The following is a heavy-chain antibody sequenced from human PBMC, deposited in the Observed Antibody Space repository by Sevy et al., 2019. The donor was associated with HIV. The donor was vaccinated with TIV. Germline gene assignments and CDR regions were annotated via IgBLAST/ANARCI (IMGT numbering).Heavy chain of an antibody. CDR2: ISHDGTYK. CDR1: GFSFSDYG. V-gene: IGHV3-30*18. CDR3: AKDYYGSGIYYFDY. Sequence: GGSLRLSCAASGFSFSDYGMHWVRQAPGKGLEWVALISHDGTYKYYGDSVKGRFTISRDNSKSTLYLQMNSLGPEDAAVYYCAKDYYGSGIYYFDYWGQGTLVTVSS. J-gene: IGHJ4*02. D-gene: IGHD3-10*01.